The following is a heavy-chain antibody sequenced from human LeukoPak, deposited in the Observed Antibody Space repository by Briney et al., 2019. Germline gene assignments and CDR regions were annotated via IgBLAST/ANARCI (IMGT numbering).Heavy chain of an antibody. J-gene: IGHJ4*02. CDR2: ACDRSKWYN. CDR3: ARDRVAGYEAGGFDY. Sequence: SQTLSLTCAISGVSVSSNSAAWDWIRQSTSMGLEWLVRACDRSKWYNDYAVSVKSRITINPDTYKNEFSLQLNSVTPEDTAVYYCARDRVAGYEAGGFDYWGQGTLVTVSS. V-gene: IGHV6-1*01. CDR1: GVSVSSNSAA. D-gene: IGHD5-12*01.